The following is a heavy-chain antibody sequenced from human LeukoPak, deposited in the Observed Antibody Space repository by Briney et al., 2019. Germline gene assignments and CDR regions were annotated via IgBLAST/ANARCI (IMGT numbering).Heavy chain of an antibody. J-gene: IGHJ4*02. Sequence: PGGSLRLSCAASGFTFDDYAMHWVRQAPGEGLEWVSGISWNSGSVGYADSVKGRFTISRDNAKNSLFLQMNSLRAEDTALYYCAKDIHYYDSSGGSDYWGQGTLVTVSS. CDR1: GFTFDDYA. CDR3: AKDIHYYDSSGGSDY. CDR2: ISWNSGSV. D-gene: IGHD3-22*01. V-gene: IGHV3-9*01.